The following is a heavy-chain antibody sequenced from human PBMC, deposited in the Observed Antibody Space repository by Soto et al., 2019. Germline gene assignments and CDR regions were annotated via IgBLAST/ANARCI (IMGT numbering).Heavy chain of an antibody. V-gene: IGHV4-39*01. D-gene: IGHD6-25*01. CDR3: ARQSNGYSGDY. CDR2: IYYSGST. J-gene: IGHJ4*02. Sequence: QLQLQESGPGLVKPSETLFLTCTVSGGSISSSSYYWGWIRQPPGKGLEWIGSIYYSGSTYYNPSLKSRVTISVDTSKNQFSLKLSSVTAADTAVYYCARQSNGYSGDYWGQGTLVTVSS. CDR1: GGSISSSSYY.